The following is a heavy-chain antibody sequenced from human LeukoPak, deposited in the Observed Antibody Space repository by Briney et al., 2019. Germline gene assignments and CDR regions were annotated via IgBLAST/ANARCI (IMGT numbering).Heavy chain of an antibody. CDR3: ARHEQWLVYFDY. CDR1: GGSISSSSYY. J-gene: IGHJ4*02. D-gene: IGHD6-19*01. V-gene: IGHV4-39*01. CDR2: IYYSGST. Sequence: SETLSLTCTVSGGSISSSSYYWGWIRQPPGKGLEWIGSIYYSGSTYYNPSPKSRVTISVDTSKNQFSLKLSSVTAADTAVYYCARHEQWLVYFDYWGQGTLVTVSS.